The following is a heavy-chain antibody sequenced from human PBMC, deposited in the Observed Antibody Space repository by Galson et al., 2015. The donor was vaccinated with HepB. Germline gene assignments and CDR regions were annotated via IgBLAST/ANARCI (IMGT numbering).Heavy chain of an antibody. V-gene: IGHV4-34*01. D-gene: IGHD2-15*01. CDR3: ARVYCSGGICDSGVAHPIDY. J-gene: IGHJ4*02. Sequence: SETLSLTCAVSGGSFRGYYWSWIRQPPRRGLEWIGEINHIGGTDYNPSLKSRLTMSVDTSRTQFSLKLSSVTAADTAVYYCARVYCSGGICDSGVAHPIDYWGQGTLVTVSS. CDR2: INHIGGT. CDR1: GGSFRGYY.